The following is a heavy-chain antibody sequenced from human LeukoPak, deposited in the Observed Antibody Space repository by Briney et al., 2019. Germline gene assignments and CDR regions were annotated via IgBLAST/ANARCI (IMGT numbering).Heavy chain of an antibody. J-gene: IGHJ4*02. CDR1: GFTFRTYA. CDR3: ARDRDPIIAVAGTLDY. Sequence: AGGSLRLSCAASGFTFRTYAMHWVRQAPGKGLEWVAVISYDGSNKYHADSVKGRFTISRDNSKNTLYLQMNSLRAEDTAVYYCARDRDPIIAVAGTLDYWGQGTLVTVSS. V-gene: IGHV3-30-3*01. D-gene: IGHD6-19*01. CDR2: ISYDGSNK.